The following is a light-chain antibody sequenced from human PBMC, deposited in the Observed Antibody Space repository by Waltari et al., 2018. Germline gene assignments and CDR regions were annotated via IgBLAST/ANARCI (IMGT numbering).Light chain of an antibody. Sequence: EIVLTPSPATLSLSPGERATLPCRASQYVSTYLAWYQQKPGQAPRLLIYDASNRATGIPARFSGSGSGTDFTLTISSLEPEDFAVYYCQQRFALFTFGPGTKVDIK. J-gene: IGKJ3*01. CDR2: DAS. V-gene: IGKV3-11*01. CDR1: QYVSTY. CDR3: QQRFALFT.